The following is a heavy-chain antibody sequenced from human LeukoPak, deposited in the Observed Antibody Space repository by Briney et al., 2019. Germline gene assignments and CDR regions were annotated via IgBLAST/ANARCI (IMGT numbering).Heavy chain of an antibody. CDR1: GYTFTSYY. V-gene: IGHV1-46*01. CDR3: ARATVVMYYFNY. J-gene: IGHJ4*02. Sequence: ASVKVSCKASGYTFTSYYMHWVRQAPGQGLEWMGIINPIGGSTSFAQEFQDRITLTSDTSTSTVYMELRSLRSEDTAIYFCARATVVMYYFNYWGQGTLVTVSS. D-gene: IGHD2-21*01. CDR2: INPIGGST.